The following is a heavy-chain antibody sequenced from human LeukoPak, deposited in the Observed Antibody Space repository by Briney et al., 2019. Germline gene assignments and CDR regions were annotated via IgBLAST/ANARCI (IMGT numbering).Heavy chain of an antibody. D-gene: IGHD2-2*01. CDR3: ARGYCSSTSCYWVDY. CDR1: GGSFSGYY. V-gene: IGHV4-34*01. J-gene: IGHJ4*02. Sequence: SETLSLTCAVYGGSFSGYYWSWIRQPPGKGLEWIGEINHSGSTNYNPSLKSRVTISVDTSRNQFSLKLSSVTAADTAVYYCARGYCSSTSCYWVDYWGQGTLVTVSS. CDR2: INHSGST.